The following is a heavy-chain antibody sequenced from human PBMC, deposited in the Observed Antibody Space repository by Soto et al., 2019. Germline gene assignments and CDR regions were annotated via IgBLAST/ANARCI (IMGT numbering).Heavy chain of an antibody. D-gene: IGHD2-15*01. CDR3: ARHTSRNHIVVVVAAFDY. CDR2: IYYSGST. J-gene: IGHJ4*02. V-gene: IGHV4-39*01. CDR1: GGSISSSSYY. Sequence: SETLSLTCTVSGGSISSSSYYWGWIRQPPGKGLEWIGSIYYSGSTYYNPSLKSRVTISVDTSKNQFSLKLSSVTAADTAVYYCARHTSRNHIVVVVAAFDYWGREPWSPSPQ.